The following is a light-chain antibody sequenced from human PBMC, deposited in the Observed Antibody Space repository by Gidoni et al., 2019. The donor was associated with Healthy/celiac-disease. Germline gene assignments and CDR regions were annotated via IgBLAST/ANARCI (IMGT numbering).Light chain of an antibody. CDR1: HSISSY. Sequence: DIQLTQSPSSLSASVGDRVTITCRASHSISSYLNWYQQKPGKAPKLLIYAASSLQSGVPSSLSGSGSGPDFTLTIISLQPEDFATYYCQQSYSTPFTFXPXTKVDIK. J-gene: IGKJ3*01. CDR2: AAS. CDR3: QQSYSTPFT. V-gene: IGKV1-39*01.